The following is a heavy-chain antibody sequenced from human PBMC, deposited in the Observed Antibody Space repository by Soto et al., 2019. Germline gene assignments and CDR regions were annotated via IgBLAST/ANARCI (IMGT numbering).Heavy chain of an antibody. CDR2: IWYDGSNK. Sequence: LRLSCAASGFTFSSYGMHWVRQAPGKGLEWVAVIWYDGSNKYYADSVKGRFTISRDNSKNTLYLQMNSLRAEDTAVYYCARDPPGYYYYGMDVWGQGTTVTVSS. CDR3: ARDPPGYYYYGMDV. CDR1: GFTFSSYG. J-gene: IGHJ6*02. V-gene: IGHV3-33*01.